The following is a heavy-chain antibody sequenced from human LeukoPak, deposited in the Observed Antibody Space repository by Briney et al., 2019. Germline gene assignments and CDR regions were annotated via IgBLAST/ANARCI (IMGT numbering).Heavy chain of an antibody. J-gene: IGHJ6*03. V-gene: IGHV4-59*01. D-gene: IGHD2/OR15-2a*01. Sequence: SETLSLTCTVSGGSISSYYWSWLRQPPGKGLEWIGYIYYSGSTNYNPSLKSRVTISADTSKNQFSLKLSSVTAADTAVYYCARGGAFGYYYYYMDVWGKGTTVTISS. CDR3: ARGGAFGYYYYYMDV. CDR2: IYYSGST. CDR1: GGSISSYY.